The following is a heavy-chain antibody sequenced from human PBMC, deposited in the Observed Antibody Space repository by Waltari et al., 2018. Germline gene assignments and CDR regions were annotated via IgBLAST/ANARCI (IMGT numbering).Heavy chain of an antibody. Sequence: QVQLVESGGGVVQPGRSLRLSCAASGFTFSSYGMHWVRQAPGKGLEWVAVIWYDGSNKYYADSVKGRFTISRDNSKNTLYLQMNSLRSEDTAVYYCARAHGGNSGAFDIWGQGTMVTVSS. CDR3: ARAHGGNSGAFDI. CDR1: GFTFSSYG. V-gene: IGHV3-33*08. D-gene: IGHD2-21*02. CDR2: IWYDGSNK. J-gene: IGHJ3*02.